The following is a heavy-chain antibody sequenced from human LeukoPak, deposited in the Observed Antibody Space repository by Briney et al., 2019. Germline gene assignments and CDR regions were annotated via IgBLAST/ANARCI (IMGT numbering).Heavy chain of an antibody. Sequence: ASVKVSCKASGYTFTSYGISWVRQAPGQGLEWMGWISAYNGNTNYAQKLQGRVTMTTDTSTSTAYMGLRSLRSDDTAVYYCARDKEQYYYDSSGPLDYWGQGTLVTVSS. V-gene: IGHV1-18*01. CDR1: GYTFTSYG. CDR2: ISAYNGNT. CDR3: ARDKEQYYYDSSGPLDY. J-gene: IGHJ4*02. D-gene: IGHD3-22*01.